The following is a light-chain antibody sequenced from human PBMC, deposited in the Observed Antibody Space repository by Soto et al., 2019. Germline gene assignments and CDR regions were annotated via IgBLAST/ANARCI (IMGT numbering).Light chain of an antibody. CDR3: SSYAGSNNDYV. Sequence: QPVLTQPPSASGSPGQSVTISCTGTSSDVGGYKYVSWYQQHPGKVPKLMIYEVSKRPSGVPDRFSGSKSGNTASLTVSGLQAEDEADYYCSSYAGSNNDYVFGTGTKLTVL. CDR2: EVS. J-gene: IGLJ1*01. V-gene: IGLV2-8*01. CDR1: SSDVGGYKY.